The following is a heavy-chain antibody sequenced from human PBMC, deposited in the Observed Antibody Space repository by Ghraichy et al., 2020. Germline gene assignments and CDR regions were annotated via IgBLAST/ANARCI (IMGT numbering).Heavy chain of an antibody. Sequence: SETLSLTCTVSGGSISSSGFYWGCIRQPPGKGLEWIGSIYYSGSTYYNPSLKSRVTIFVDTSKSQFSLKLSSVTAADTAVYYCARAGYSSGWYFDYWGQGTLVTVSS. CDR2: IYYSGST. D-gene: IGHD6-19*01. J-gene: IGHJ4*02. V-gene: IGHV4-39*01. CDR3: ARAGYSSGWYFDY. CDR1: GGSISSSGFY.